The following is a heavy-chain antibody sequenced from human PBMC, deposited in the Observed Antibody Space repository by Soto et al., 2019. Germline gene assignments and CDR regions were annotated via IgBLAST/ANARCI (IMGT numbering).Heavy chain of an antibody. CDR2: MNPNSGNT. CDR1: GYTFTSYD. Sequence: GASVKVSCKASGYTFTSYDINWVRQATGQGLEWMGWMNPNSGNTGYAQKFQGRVTMTRNTSISTAYMELSSLRSEDTAVYYCARGRYSSSQGYYYYYYMDVWGKGTTVTVSS. CDR3: ARGRYSSSQGYYYYYYMDV. V-gene: IGHV1-8*01. D-gene: IGHD6-6*01. J-gene: IGHJ6*03.